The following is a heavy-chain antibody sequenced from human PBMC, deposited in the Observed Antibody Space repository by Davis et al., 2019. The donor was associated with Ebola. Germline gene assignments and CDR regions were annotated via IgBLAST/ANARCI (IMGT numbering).Heavy chain of an antibody. CDR3: ARGRDSSGYYSSLLHY. V-gene: IGHV5-51*01. D-gene: IGHD3-22*01. Sequence: GESLKISCKGSGYSFTSYWIGWVRQMPGKGLEWMGIIYPGDSDTRYSPSFQGHVTISADKSISTAYLQWSSLKASDTAMYYCARGRDSSGYYSSLLHYWGQGTLVTVSS. CDR1: GYSFTSYW. CDR2: IYPGDSDT. J-gene: IGHJ4*02.